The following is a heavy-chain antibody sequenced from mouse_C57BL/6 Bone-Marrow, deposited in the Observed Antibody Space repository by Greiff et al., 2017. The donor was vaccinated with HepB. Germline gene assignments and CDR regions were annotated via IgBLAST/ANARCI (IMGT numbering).Heavy chain of an antibody. V-gene: IGHV2-6*01. D-gene: IGHD2-3*01. CDR3: ASPYDGYPFAY. Sequence: VQLVESGPGLVAPSQRLSITCTVSGFSLTSYGVDWVRQSPGKGLEWLGVIWGVGSTNYNSALKSRLSISKDNSKSQVFLKMNSLQTDDTAMYYCASPYDGYPFAYWGQGTLVTVSA. CDR2: IWGVGST. J-gene: IGHJ3*01. CDR1: GFSLTSYG.